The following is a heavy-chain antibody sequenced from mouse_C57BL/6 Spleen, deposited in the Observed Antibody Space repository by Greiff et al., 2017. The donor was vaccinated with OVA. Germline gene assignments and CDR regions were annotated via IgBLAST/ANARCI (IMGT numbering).Heavy chain of an antibody. Sequence: QVQLQQSGAELAKPGASVKLSCKASGYTFTSYWMHWVKQRPGQGLEWIGYINPSSGYTKYNQKIKDQATLTADKSSTTAYLQLSRLTYEDSAIYYCARTTTAVDYWGPGTSVTVSS. CDR2: INPSSGYT. D-gene: IGHD1-2*01. V-gene: IGHV1-7*01. CDR3: ARTTTAVDY. CDR1: GYTFTSYW. J-gene: IGHJ4*01.